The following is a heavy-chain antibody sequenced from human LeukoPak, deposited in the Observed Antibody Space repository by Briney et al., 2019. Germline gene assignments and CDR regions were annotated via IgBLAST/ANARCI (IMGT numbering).Heavy chain of an antibody. J-gene: IGHJ4*02. Sequence: GWALRLSCAATGFDFASYTMTGFGQASFKGLLSVSLISATSSDINYAESVRGRFTITRDNAKNSLFLQMDSLRVEDTAIYYCAKGLFSAFDKYLDSWGQGTLVTVSS. D-gene: IGHD5-12*01. CDR3: AKGLFSAFDKYLDS. V-gene: IGHV3-21*04. CDR2: ISATSSDI. CDR1: GFDFASYT.